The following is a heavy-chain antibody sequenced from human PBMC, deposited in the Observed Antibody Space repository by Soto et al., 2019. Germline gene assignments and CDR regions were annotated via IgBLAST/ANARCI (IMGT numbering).Heavy chain of an antibody. CDR2: IFHDGTA. V-gene: IGHV4-4*02. J-gene: IGHJ4*02. CDR1: GVSISSGNW. Sequence: PSETLSLTCAVSGVSISSGNWWTWVRQTPQRGLEYIGEIFHDGTANYYPSFERRVAISVDTSKNQFSLKLTSVTAADTAIYFCARLVYDTRLNYTYFDFWDQGALVTVYS. CDR3: ARLVYDTRLNYTYFDF. D-gene: IGHD2-8*01.